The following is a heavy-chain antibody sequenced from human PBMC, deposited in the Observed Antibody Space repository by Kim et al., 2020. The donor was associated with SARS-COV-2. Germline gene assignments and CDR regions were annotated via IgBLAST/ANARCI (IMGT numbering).Heavy chain of an antibody. J-gene: IGHJ4*02. CDR3: ARGKEDILVTSGPIDY. CDR1: GGSISSSSYY. V-gene: IGHV4-39*07. D-gene: IGHD2-2*01. Sequence: SETLSLTCTVSGGSISSSSYYWGWIRQPPGKGLEWIGSIYYSGSTYYNPSLKSRVTISVDTSKNQFSLKLSSVTAADTAVYYCARGKEDILVTSGPIDYWGQGTLVTVSS. CDR2: IYYSGST.